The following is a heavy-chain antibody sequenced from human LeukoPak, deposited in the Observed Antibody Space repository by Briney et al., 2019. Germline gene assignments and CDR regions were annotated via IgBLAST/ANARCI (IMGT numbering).Heavy chain of an antibody. CDR2: IHSSGYT. CDR3: ARRVVGATAELDY. CDR1: GGSLSGNY. J-gene: IGHJ4*02. Sequence: SETLSLTCTVSGGSLSGNYWSWIRQPPGQGLEWIAYIHSSGYTNYNPSLMSRVTISIDTSKNQFSLKLSSVTAADTAVYYCARRVVGATAELDYWGQGTLVTVSS. V-gene: IGHV4-4*09. D-gene: IGHD1-26*01.